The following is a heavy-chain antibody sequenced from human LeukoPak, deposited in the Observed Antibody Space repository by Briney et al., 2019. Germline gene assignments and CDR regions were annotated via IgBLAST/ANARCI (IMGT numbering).Heavy chain of an antibody. CDR2: MNPNSGNT. J-gene: IGHJ6*02. CDR1: GYTFTTYD. CDR3: ARRYLSYFDFWSGQFKYYYYGMDV. V-gene: IGHV1-8*01. D-gene: IGHD3-3*01. Sequence: ASVKVSCKASGYTFTTYDITWVRQATGQGLEWMGWMNPNSGNTGYAQKFQGRVTMTRNTSISTAYMELSSLRSEDTAVYYCARRYLSYFDFWSGQFKYYYYGMDVWGQGTTVTVSS.